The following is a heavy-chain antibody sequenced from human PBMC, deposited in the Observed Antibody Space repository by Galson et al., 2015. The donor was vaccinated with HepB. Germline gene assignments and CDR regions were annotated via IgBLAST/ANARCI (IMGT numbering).Heavy chain of an antibody. J-gene: IGHJ4*02. Sequence: SLRLSCAASGFTFSSYAMSWVRQAPGKGLEWVSAISGSGGSTYYADSVKGRFTISRDNSKNTLYLQMNSLRAEDTAVYYCAKARFSVVVAATDYWGQGTLVTVSS. CDR1: GFTFSSYA. V-gene: IGHV3-23*01. CDR2: ISGSGGST. CDR3: AKARFSVVVAATDY. D-gene: IGHD2-15*01.